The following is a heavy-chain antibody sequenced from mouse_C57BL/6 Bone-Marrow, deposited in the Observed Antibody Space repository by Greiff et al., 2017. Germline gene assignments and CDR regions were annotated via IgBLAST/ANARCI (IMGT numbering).Heavy chain of an antibody. CDR2: SRNKANDYTT. CDR1: GFTFSDFY. Sequence: DVKLVESGGGLVQSGRSLRLSCATSGFTFSDFYMEWVRQAPGKGLEWIAASRNKANDYTTEYSASVKGRFIVSRDTSQSILYLQMNALRAEDTAIYYCARENCHGDFDVWGTGTTVTVSS. CDR3: ARENCHGDFDV. D-gene: IGHD6-1*01. V-gene: IGHV7-1*01. J-gene: IGHJ1*03.